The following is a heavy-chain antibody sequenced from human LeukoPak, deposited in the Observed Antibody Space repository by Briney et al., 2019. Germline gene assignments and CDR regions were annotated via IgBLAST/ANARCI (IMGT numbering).Heavy chain of an antibody. CDR2: IYPGDSDT. D-gene: IGHD2-15*01. CDR3: ASPYCSGGSCYSDAFDI. Sequence: GESLKISCKGSGYSFTSYWIGWVRQMPGKGLEWMGIIYPGDSDTRYSPSFQGQVTISADKSISTAYLQWSSLKASDTAMYYCASPYCSGGSCYSDAFDIWGQGTMVTVS. V-gene: IGHV5-51*01. CDR1: GYSFTSYW. J-gene: IGHJ3*02.